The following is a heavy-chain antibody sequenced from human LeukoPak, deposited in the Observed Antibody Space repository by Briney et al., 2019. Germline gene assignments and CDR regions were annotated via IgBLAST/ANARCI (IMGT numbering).Heavy chain of an antibody. J-gene: IGHJ4*02. Sequence: GGSLRLSCVASGFTFSSYWMHWVRQAPGKGLVWVSRIKIDGSGTGYADSVKGRFTISRDSAKNTLYLQMNSLRADDTAVYYCARDSTVSDFDYWGQGTLVTVSS. V-gene: IGHV3-74*01. D-gene: IGHD4-17*01. CDR2: IKIDGSGT. CDR1: GFTFSSYW. CDR3: ARDSTVSDFDY.